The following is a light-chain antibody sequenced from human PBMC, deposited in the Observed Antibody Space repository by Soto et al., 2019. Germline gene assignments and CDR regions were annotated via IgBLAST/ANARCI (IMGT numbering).Light chain of an antibody. V-gene: IGKV3D-15*01. Sequence: EIVMTQSPATLSVSPGQRATLSCRASQTRVSISVAWYQQKPGQAPRLLIYDAPNGATRIPARFSGSGSGTEFTLTISSLQSEDFAVYYCQQYNTWPPITFGQGTRLET. CDR1: QTRVSIS. CDR3: QQYNTWPPIT. J-gene: IGKJ5*01. CDR2: DAP.